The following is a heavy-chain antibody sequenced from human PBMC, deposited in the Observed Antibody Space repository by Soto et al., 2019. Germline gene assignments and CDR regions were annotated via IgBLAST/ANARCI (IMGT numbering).Heavy chain of an antibody. V-gene: IGHV3-30-3*01. D-gene: IGHD2-15*01. CDR3: ARGDREDIAVVVGARPGEYGVDV. J-gene: IGHJ6*02. Sequence: QVHLVESGGGVVQPGRSLRLSCAASGFTFRIYAMHWVRQAPGKGLEWVAVISYDGSNKFYRDSVKGRFTISRDNSKMALYLQINRRRYEDTVVYYCARGDREDIAVVVGARPGEYGVDVWGQGTTVTVSS. CDR2: ISYDGSNK. CDR1: GFTFRIYA.